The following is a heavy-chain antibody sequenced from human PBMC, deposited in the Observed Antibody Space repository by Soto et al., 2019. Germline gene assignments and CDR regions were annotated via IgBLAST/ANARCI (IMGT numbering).Heavy chain of an antibody. V-gene: IGHV3-7*01. J-gene: IGHJ4*02. Sequence: GGALRLSFAASGFTFSVHWMSWVRQAPGKGLEWVARIKEDGSEKQYVDSVKGRFTISRDNAENSLYLQMNYVRAEDTAVYYCMTDFQAFWGQGTLVTVSS. CDR3: MTDFQAF. CDR1: GFTFSVHW. CDR2: IKEDGSEK.